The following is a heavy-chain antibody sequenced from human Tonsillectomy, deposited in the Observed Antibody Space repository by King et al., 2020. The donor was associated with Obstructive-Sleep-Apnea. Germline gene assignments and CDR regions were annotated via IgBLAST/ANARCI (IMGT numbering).Heavy chain of an antibody. CDR1: GYTFTSYG. V-gene: IGHV1-18*04. D-gene: IGHD2-2*01. J-gene: IGHJ6*02. CDR3: ARDLVVVPAAMESYYYYGMDV. CDR2: ISAYNGNT. Sequence: VQLVESGAEVKKPGASVKVSCKASGYTFTSYGISWVRQAPGQGLEWMGWISAYNGNTNYAQKLQGRVTMTTDTSTSTAYMELRSLRSDDTAVYYCARDLVVVPAAMESYYYYGMDVWGQGTTVTVSS.